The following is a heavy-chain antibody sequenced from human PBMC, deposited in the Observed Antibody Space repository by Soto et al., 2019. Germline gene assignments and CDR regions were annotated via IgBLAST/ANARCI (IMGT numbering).Heavy chain of an antibody. CDR1: GFTFSSYG. V-gene: IGHV3-30*18. CDR3: AKEPTIGGDWAINWFDP. Sequence: QVQLVESGGGVVQPGRSLRLSCAASGFTFSSYGMHWVRQAPGKGLEWVAVISYDGSNKYYADSMKGRFTISRDNSKNTLYLQMNSLGGEDTAVYYCAKEPTIGGDWAINWFDPWGRGTPVTVSS. D-gene: IGHD2-21*02. CDR2: ISYDGSNK. J-gene: IGHJ5*02.